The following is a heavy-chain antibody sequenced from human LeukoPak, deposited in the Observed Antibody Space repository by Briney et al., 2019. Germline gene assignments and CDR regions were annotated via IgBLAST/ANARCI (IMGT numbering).Heavy chain of an antibody. CDR3: TREDSSALQDY. CDR2: MNPNSGNT. V-gene: IGHV1-8*03. J-gene: IGHJ4*02. D-gene: IGHD3-22*01. CDR1: GYTFTSYD. Sequence: ASVKVSCKASGYTFTSYDINWVRQATGQGLEWMGWMNPNSGNTGCAQKFQGRVTITRNTSISTAYMELSSLRSEDTAVYYCTREDSSALQDYWGQGTLVTVSS.